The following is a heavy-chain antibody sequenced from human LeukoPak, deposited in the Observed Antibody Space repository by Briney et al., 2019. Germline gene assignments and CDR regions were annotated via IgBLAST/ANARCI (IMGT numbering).Heavy chain of an antibody. V-gene: IGHV3-11*04. CDR2: ISSSGSTI. Sequence: GGSLRLSCAASGFTFSDYYMSWIRQAPGKGLEWVSYISSSGSTIYYADSVKGRFTISRDNAKNSLYLQMNSLRAEDTAVYYCARGTHDYGDSRNWFDPWGQGTLVTVSS. J-gene: IGHJ5*02. CDR1: GFTFSDYY. CDR3: ARGTHDYGDSRNWFDP. D-gene: IGHD4-17*01.